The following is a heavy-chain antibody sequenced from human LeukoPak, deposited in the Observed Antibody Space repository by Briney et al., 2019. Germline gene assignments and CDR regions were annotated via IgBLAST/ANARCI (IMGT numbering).Heavy chain of an antibody. V-gene: IGHV3-20*04. CDR1: GFTFVDCG. Sequence: GGSLRLSCPASGFTFVDCGLSWGRPARGKGLEWVAGINWNGGRTRNADSVKGRFTISRDNSKNSLYLQMNRLRAEDTALYYRARDGDRGYNDSSGYDYGEEVLSDYWGQGSLVTVSS. CDR3: ARDGDRGYNDSSGYDYGEEVLSDY. CDR2: INWNGGRT. D-gene: IGHD3-22*01. J-gene: IGHJ4*02.